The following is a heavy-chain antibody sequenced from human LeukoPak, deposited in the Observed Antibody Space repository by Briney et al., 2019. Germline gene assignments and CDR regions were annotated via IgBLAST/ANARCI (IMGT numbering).Heavy chain of an antibody. CDR1: GFTFSASG. CDR3: AKDQVPMDV. Sequence: GGSLRLSCTASGFTFSASGMHWVRQAPGKGLEWAAYIHHDGSIKMYTDSVKGRFTISRDNSKSTLYLQMNSLGTDGTAVYYCAKDQVPMDVWGKGTTVTVSS. CDR2: IHHDGSIK. J-gene: IGHJ6*03. V-gene: IGHV3-30*02.